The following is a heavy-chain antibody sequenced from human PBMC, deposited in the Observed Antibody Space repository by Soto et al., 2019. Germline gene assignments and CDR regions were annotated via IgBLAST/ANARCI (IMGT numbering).Heavy chain of an antibody. CDR3: ARGYGDYVGENWFDP. CDR1: GGSISSGGYY. J-gene: IGHJ5*02. Sequence: PSETLSLTCAVSGGSISSGGYYWSWIRQHPGKGLEWIGYIYYSGSTYYNPSLKSRVTISVDTSKNQFSLKLSSVTAADTAVYYCARGYGDYVGENWFDPWGQGTLVTVSS. D-gene: IGHD4-17*01. V-gene: IGHV4-31*11. CDR2: IYYSGST.